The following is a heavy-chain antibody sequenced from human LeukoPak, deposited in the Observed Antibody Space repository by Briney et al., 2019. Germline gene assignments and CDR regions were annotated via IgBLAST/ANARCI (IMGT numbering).Heavy chain of an antibody. CDR1: GFTLSTYW. CDR3: ARDLYGDYRDAFDI. Sequence: PGGALRLSCAAPGFTLSTYWMRWVRQAPGTRQGGVANIKQDGSEKYYVESVKGRFTISRDNAKNSLYLQMNSLRAEDTAVYYCARDLYGDYRDAFDIWGQGTMVTVSS. J-gene: IGHJ3*02. CDR2: IKQDGSEK. V-gene: IGHV3-7*03. D-gene: IGHD4-17*01.